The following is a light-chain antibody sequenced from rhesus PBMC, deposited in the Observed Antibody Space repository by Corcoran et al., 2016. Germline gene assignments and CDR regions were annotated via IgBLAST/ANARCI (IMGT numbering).Light chain of an antibody. V-gene: IGKV1-22*01. CDR2: KAS. CDR1: QGISSW. CDR3: QQYSSRRT. J-gene: IGKJ1*01. Sequence: DIQMTQSPSSLSASVGDTVTITCRASQGISSWLAWYQQKPGKAPKLLIYKASSLQSGVPSRFSGRGSGTDFTLTISSLQSEDFATYYCQQYSSRRTFGQGTKVEIK.